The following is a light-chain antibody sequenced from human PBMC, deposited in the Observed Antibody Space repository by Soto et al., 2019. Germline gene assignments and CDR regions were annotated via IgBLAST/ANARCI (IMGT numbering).Light chain of an antibody. CDR2: GAS. V-gene: IGKV3-15*01. CDR1: QSVGSN. Sequence: EIVMTQSPATLSVSPGARATLSCRASQSVGSNLAWYQQKPGQAPRLLIYGASTRATGIPARFSGSGSGKEFTLTISSLQSEDFAIYCCQQYNNWPPDRTFGQGTKVESK. J-gene: IGKJ1*01. CDR3: QQYNNWPPDRT.